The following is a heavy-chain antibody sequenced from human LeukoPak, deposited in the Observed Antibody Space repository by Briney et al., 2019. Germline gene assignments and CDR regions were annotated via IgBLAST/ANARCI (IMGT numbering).Heavy chain of an antibody. CDR3: ARDSRSYGDYFDY. Sequence: GRSLGLSCAASGFTFSSYAMHWVRQAPGKGLEWVAVISYDGSNKYYADSVKGRFTISRDNSKNTLYLQMNSLRAEDTAVYYCARDSRSYGDYFDYWGQGTLVTVSS. D-gene: IGHD1-26*01. CDR2: ISYDGSNK. CDR1: GFTFSSYA. V-gene: IGHV3-30-3*01. J-gene: IGHJ4*02.